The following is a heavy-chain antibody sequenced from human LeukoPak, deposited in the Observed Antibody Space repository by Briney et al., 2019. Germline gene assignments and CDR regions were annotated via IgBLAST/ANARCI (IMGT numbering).Heavy chain of an antibody. CDR3: AKDSDPYCSSTSCYRAFYYYYGMDV. CDR2: ISYDGSNK. J-gene: IGHJ6*02. V-gene: IGHV3-30*18. Sequence: GGSPRLSCAASGFTFSSYGMHWVRQAPGKGLEWVAVISYDGSNKYYADSVKGRFTISRDNSKNTLYLQMNSLRAEDTAVYYCAKDSDPYCSSTSCYRAFYYYYGMDVWGQGTTVTVSS. CDR1: GFTFSSYG. D-gene: IGHD2-2*02.